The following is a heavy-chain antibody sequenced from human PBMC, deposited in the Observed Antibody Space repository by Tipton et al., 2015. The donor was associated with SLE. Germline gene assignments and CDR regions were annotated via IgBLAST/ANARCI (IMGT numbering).Heavy chain of an antibody. Sequence: TLSLTCTASGGSISSYYWSWIRQPPGKGLEWIGYIYYSGSTNYNPSLKSRVTISVDTSKNQFSLKLSSVTAADTAVYYCARAQAAPARTYYMDVWGKGTTVTVSS. CDR1: GGSISSYY. CDR2: IYYSGST. J-gene: IGHJ6*03. D-gene: IGHD2-15*01. CDR3: ARAQAAPARTYYMDV. V-gene: IGHV4-59*01.